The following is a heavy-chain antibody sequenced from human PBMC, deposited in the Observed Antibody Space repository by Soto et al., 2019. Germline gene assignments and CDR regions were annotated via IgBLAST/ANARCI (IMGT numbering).Heavy chain of an antibody. V-gene: IGHV3-15*01. D-gene: IGHD6-19*01. CDR2: IKTEGEGGTT. J-gene: IGHJ4*02. CDR1: GFTFTDTW. CDR3: ATRGVAGLAGNPNN. Sequence: EVQLVESGGGLVKPGGSLRLSCAASGFTFTDTWMTWVRQAPGKGLEWVGRIKTEGEGGTTDYAAPVKGRFTISRDGSRNTSYLQMNSLNSADTAVYYCATRGVAGLAGNPNNWGQGTLVTVSS.